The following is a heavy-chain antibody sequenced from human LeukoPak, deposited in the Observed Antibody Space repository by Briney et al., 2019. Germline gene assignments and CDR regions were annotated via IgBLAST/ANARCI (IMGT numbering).Heavy chain of an antibody. D-gene: IGHD1-7*01. CDR3: ARRWNYGRNYYIDV. CDR1: GGSFSNYY. J-gene: IGHJ6*03. V-gene: IGHV4-34*01. Sequence: PSETLSLTCAVYGGSFSNYYWNWIRHPPGKGLEWLGEINDNGRANYNPSLMSRVTVSVDTSKNQFSLRLTSVTATDTAVYYCARRWNYGRNYYIDVWGKGATVSVSS. CDR2: INDNGRA.